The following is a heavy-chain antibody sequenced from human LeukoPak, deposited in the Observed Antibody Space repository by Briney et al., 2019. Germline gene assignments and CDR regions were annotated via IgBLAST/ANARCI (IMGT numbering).Heavy chain of an antibody. Sequence: PGGSLRLSRTASGFTFSSYGMNWVRQAPGKGLEWVSYIDSSGSIIYDADSVKGRFNISRDNAKNSLYLQLNSLRAEDTAVYFCARGRNTSAFAFLDYWGPGTLVTISS. CDR3: ARGRNTSAFAFLDY. J-gene: IGHJ4*02. D-gene: IGHD2-15*01. CDR1: GFTFSSYG. CDR2: IDSSGSII. V-gene: IGHV3-48*03.